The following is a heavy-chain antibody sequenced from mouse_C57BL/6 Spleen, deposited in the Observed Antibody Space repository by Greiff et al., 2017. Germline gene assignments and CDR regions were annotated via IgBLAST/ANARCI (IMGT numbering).Heavy chain of an antibody. CDR2: INPSNGGT. CDR1: GYTFTSSW. V-gene: IGHV1-53*01. CDR3: ARGEVYYDYEDAMDY. Sequence: QVQLQQPGTELVKPGASVKLSCKASGYTFTSSWMHWVKQRPGQGLEWIGNINPSNGGTNYNEKFKSKATLTVDKSSSTAYMQLSSLTSEDSAVYYCARGEVYYDYEDAMDYWGQGTSVTVSS. J-gene: IGHJ4*01. D-gene: IGHD2-4*01.